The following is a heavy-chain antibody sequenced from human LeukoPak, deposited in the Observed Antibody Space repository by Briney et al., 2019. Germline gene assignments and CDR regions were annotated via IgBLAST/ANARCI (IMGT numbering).Heavy chain of an antibody. V-gene: IGHV3-21*01. CDR3: ARLSSSQYYYYYMDV. CDR1: GFTFSSYS. D-gene: IGHD6-6*01. CDR2: ISSSSSYI. Sequence: PGGSLRLSCAASGFTFSSYSMNWVRQAPWRGLEWVSSISSSSSYIYYADSVKGRFTISRDNAKNSLYLQMNSLRAEDTAVYYCARLSSSQYYYYYMDVWGKGTTVTVSS. J-gene: IGHJ6*03.